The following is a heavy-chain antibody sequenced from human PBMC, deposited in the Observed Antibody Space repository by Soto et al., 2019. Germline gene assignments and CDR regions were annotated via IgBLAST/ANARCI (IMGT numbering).Heavy chain of an antibody. Sequence: VQLVESGGGLVQPGGSRRLSCVVSGISFDDYAMHWGRQVPGKGLEWVSGINWDSGDIGYADSVKGRFTISRDNAKNSLYLQMNSLKTEDTALYYCAKDAAPAFYDAIGHLDSWGQGTPVTVSS. CDR3: AKDAAPAFYDAIGHLDS. J-gene: IGHJ4*02. CDR2: INWDSGDI. CDR1: GISFDDYA. D-gene: IGHD3-3*02. V-gene: IGHV3-9*01.